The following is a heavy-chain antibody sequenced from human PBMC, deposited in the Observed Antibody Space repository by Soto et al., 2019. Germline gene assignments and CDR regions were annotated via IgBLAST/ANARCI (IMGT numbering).Heavy chain of an antibody. V-gene: IGHV1-8*01. J-gene: IGHJ4*02. CDR3: TRVPRGICKSSACFGF. Sequence: QVQLVQSGAEVKKPGASVKVSCKASGYTFTNYDISWVRQATGQGLEGMGWMNPISGNTGYAQKFQGRVSITRNTSISTAYMELSSLRSEDTVVYYGTRVPRGICKSSACFGFWGQGTLVTVSS. D-gene: IGHD3-10*01. CDR1: GYTFTNYD. CDR2: MNPISGNT.